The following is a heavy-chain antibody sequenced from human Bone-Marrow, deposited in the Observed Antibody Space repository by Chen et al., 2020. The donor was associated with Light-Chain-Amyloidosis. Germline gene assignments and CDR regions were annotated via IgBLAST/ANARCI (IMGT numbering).Heavy chain of an antibody. V-gene: IGHV1-2*02. Sequence: QVHLVQSGAEVKKPGASVKVSCQASGYTFNDYYLHWARQAPGQGLEWMGWIRPNTGDTAYTQNFQGRGTLTTDRSISTAYMELSSLTSDDTAGYYCARDPYCSAPTCYGGAIDVWGQGTTVTVSS. CDR2: IRPNTGDT. D-gene: IGHD2-15*01. J-gene: IGHJ6*02. CDR3: ARDPYCSAPTCYGGAIDV. CDR1: GYTFNDYY.